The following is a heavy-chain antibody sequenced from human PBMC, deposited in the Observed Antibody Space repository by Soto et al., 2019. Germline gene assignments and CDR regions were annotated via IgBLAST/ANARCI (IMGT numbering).Heavy chain of an antibody. J-gene: IGHJ3*02. Sequence: GGSLRLSCAASGFTFSSYSMNWVRQAPGKGLEWVSSISSSSSYIYYADSVKGRFTISRDNAKNSLYLQMNSLRAEDTAVHYCARRITIFGVAAFDIWGQGTMVTVSS. V-gene: IGHV3-21*01. CDR2: ISSSSSYI. CDR3: ARRITIFGVAAFDI. CDR1: GFTFSSYS. D-gene: IGHD3-3*01.